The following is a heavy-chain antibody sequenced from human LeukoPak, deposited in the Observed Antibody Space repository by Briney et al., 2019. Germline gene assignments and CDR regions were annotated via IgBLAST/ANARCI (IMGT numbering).Heavy chain of an antibody. Sequence: ASVKVSCKASGYTFTSYGISWVRQAPGQGLEWMGWINTNTGNPTYAQGFTGRFVFSLDTSVSTAYLQISSLKAEDTAVYYCARHPQGRYYYYGMDVWGQGTTVTVSS. J-gene: IGHJ6*02. CDR1: GYTFTSYG. V-gene: IGHV7-4-1*02. D-gene: IGHD1-26*01. CDR2: INTNTGNP. CDR3: ARHPQGRYYYYGMDV.